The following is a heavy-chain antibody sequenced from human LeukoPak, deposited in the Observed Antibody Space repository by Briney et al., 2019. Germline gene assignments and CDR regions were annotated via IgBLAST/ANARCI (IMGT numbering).Heavy chain of an antibody. CDR1: AVSLTSGGHY. CDR2: MYYSGST. Sequence: SQTLSLTCIVYAVSLTSGGHYWQWTRQQPGRGLELSACMYYSGSTHNNPSPKSRVTITMDTSDNQFSLRLTSVTAADTAVYYCVRGGRAVSGSNWFDTWGQGTLVTVSS. D-gene: IGHD6-19*01. J-gene: IGHJ5*02. CDR3: VRGGRAVSGSNWFDT. V-gene: IGHV4-31*03.